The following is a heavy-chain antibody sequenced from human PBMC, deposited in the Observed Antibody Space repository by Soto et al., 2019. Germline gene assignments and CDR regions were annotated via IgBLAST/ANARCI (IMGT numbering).Heavy chain of an antibody. CDR2: INHSGST. Sequence: SETLSLTCAVYGGSFSGYYWSWIRQTPGKGLEWIGEINHSGSTNYNPSLKSRVTISVDTSKNQFSLTLSSVTAADTAVYYCARGDGFWSGYSYLNYWGQGTPVTVSS. D-gene: IGHD3-3*01. CDR3: ARGDGFWSGYSYLNY. V-gene: IGHV4-34*01. J-gene: IGHJ4*02. CDR1: GGSFSGYY.